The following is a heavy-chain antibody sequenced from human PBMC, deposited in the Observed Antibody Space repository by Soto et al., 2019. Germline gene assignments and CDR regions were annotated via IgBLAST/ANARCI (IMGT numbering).Heavy chain of an antibody. CDR3: ARDEGGYEMLTGYYKAHNFDD. Sequence: GGSVQVSCKASGYTFTSYGISWVRQAPGQGLEWMGWISAYNGNTNYAQKLQGRVTMTTDTSTSTAYMELRSLRSDDTAVYYCARDEGGYEMLTGYYKAHNFDDWGQGVPVTV. D-gene: IGHD3-9*01. CDR1: GYTFTSYG. V-gene: IGHV1-18*01. J-gene: IGHJ4*02. CDR2: ISAYNGNT.